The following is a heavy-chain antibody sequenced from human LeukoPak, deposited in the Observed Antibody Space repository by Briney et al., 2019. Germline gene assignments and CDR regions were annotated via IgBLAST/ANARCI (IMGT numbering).Heavy chain of an antibody. CDR1: GFTFSSYW. Sequence: QPGGSLRLSGAASGFTFSSYWMHWVRQAPGKGLVWVSRINSDGSSTSYADSVKGRFTISRDNAKNTLYLQMNSLRAEDTAVYYCARGCSGGSCYLTWGQGTLVTVCS. D-gene: IGHD2-15*01. CDR2: INSDGSST. CDR3: ARGCSGGSCYLT. J-gene: IGHJ5*02. V-gene: IGHV3-74*01.